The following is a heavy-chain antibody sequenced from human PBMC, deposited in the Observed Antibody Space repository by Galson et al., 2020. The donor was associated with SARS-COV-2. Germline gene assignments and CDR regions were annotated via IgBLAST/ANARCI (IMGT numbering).Heavy chain of an antibody. CDR3: ARRGSFSGFDI. Sequence: SVKVSCKASGDTLSNYNFSWVRQAPGRGLDWMGGIIPIHGTTDYTQKFQGRATISADESTNTVYMEMSGLRSEDTAVYYCARRGSFSGFDIWGQGTMGTVSS. CDR1: GDTLSNYN. V-gene: IGHV1-69*13. D-gene: IGHD1-26*01. CDR2: IIPIHGTT. J-gene: IGHJ3*02.